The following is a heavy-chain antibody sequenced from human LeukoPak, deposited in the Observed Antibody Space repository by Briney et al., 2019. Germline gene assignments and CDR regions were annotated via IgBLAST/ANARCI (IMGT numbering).Heavy chain of an antibody. J-gene: IGHJ4*02. Sequence: GRSLRLSCAASGFTFDDYAMHWVRQAPGKGLEWVSGISWNSGSIGYADSVKGRFTISRDNAKNSLYLQMNSLRAENTALYYCAKSPGGAELDYWGQGTLVTVSS. CDR3: AKSPGGAELDY. CDR2: ISWNSGSI. CDR1: GFTFDDYA. D-gene: IGHD1-26*01. V-gene: IGHV3-9*01.